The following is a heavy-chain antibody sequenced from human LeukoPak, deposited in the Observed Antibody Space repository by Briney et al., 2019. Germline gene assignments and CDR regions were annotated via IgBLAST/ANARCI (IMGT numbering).Heavy chain of an antibody. CDR1: GDMVSDYY. V-gene: IGHV1-2*02. CDR2: LRGDTGDT. Sequence: ASVTVSCKTSGDMVSDYYMHWGRQAPGQGLEWMGWLRGDTGDTDSPQKFKGRVTMTRDTATNTAYMQLSRLTYDDTAMYFCARVRDNACDYWGQGTLVTVSS. CDR3: ARVRDNACDY. J-gene: IGHJ4*02. D-gene: IGHD2-2*01.